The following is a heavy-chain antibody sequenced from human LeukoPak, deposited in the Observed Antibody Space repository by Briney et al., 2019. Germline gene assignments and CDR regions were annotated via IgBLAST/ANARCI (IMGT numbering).Heavy chain of an antibody. CDR3: ARDHCSSTSCYTRGIDY. CDR1: GFTFSSYG. D-gene: IGHD2-2*02. V-gene: IGHV3-33*01. J-gene: IGHJ4*02. Sequence: PGGSLRLSCAASGFTFSSYGMHWVRQAPGKGLEWVAVIWYDGSNKYYADSVKGRFIISRDNSKNTLYLQMNSLRAEDTAVYYCARDHCSSTSCYTRGIDYWGQGTLVTASS. CDR2: IWYDGSNK.